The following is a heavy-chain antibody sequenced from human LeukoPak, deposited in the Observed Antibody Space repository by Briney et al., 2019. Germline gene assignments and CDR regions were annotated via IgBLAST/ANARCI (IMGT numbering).Heavy chain of an antibody. V-gene: IGHV3-23*01. J-gene: IGHJ4*02. D-gene: IGHD3-9*01. CDR2: ISGSGGST. CDR3: AKVLDYDILTGLA. Sequence: GGPLRLSCAASGFTFSSYAMSWVRQAPGKGLEWVSAISGSGGSTYYADSVKGRFTISRDNSKNTLYLQMNSLRAEDTAVYYCAKVLDYDILTGLAWSQGTLVTVSP. CDR1: GFTFSSYA.